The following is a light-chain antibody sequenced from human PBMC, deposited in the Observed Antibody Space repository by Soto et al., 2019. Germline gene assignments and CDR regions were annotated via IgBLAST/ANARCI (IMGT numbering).Light chain of an antibody. CDR1: QTVSRY. CDR3: QQRSTWPLFT. J-gene: IGKJ4*01. Sequence: VLTPSPATLFLSPGERATLSCRASQTVSRYLAWYQQKPGQAPRLLIYYASNRATGIPARFSGSGSGTDYTLTISSLEPEDFAVYYCQQRSTWPLFTFGGGTKVEI. V-gene: IGKV3-11*01. CDR2: YAS.